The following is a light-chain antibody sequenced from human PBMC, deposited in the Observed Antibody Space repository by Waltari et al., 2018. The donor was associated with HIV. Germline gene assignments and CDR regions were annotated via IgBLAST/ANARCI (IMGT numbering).Light chain of an antibody. J-gene: IGLJ2*01. CDR1: ASDFGSGNF. CDR3: SSFTKDFTVI. CDR2: EVD. V-gene: IGLV2-14*03. Sequence: SVVTQPASVSGFPGQSVTIPCTGTASDFGSGNFFSWYQQHPGKAPQVILFEVDSRASGVDDRFSGSKSGNTASLTISGLRTEDEANYYCSSFTKDFTVIFGGGTKVTIL.